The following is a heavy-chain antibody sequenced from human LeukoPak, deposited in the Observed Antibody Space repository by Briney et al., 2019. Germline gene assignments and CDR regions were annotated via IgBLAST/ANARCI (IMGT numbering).Heavy chain of an antibody. D-gene: IGHD3-22*01. CDR1: GFTFSNYW. J-gene: IGHJ4*02. CDR3: ARVSATYDSSGLDY. Sequence: GGSLRISCAASGFTFSNYWMTWVRQAPGKGLEWVSSISSSSSYIYYADSVKGRFTISRDNAKNSLYLQMNSLRAEDTAVYYCARVSATYDSSGLDYWGQGTLVTVSS. CDR2: ISSSSSYI. V-gene: IGHV3-21*01.